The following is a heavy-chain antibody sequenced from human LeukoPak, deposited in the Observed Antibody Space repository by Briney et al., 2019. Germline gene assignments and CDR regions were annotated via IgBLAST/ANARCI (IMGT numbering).Heavy chain of an antibody. Sequence: WASVKVSCKASGYTFTGYYMHWVRQAPGQGLEWMGWINPNSGGTNYAQKFQGRVTMTRDTSISTAYMELSRLRSDDTAVYYCARANEWELLLSWFDPWGQGTLVTVSS. CDR1: GYTFTGYY. CDR2: INPNSGGT. V-gene: IGHV1-2*02. J-gene: IGHJ5*02. CDR3: ARANEWELLLSWFDP. D-gene: IGHD1-26*01.